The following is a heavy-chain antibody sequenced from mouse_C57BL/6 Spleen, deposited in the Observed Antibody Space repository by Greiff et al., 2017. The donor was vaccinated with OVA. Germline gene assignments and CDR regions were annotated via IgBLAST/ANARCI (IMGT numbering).Heavy chain of an antibody. D-gene: IGHD1-1*01. V-gene: IGHV2-2*01. CDR1: GFSFTSYG. CDR3: ARNPYYYGSNWYFDV. CDR2: IWSGGST. J-gene: IGHJ1*03. Sequence: QVQLQQSGPGLVQPSQSLSITCTVSGFSFTSYGVHWVRQSPGKGLEWLGVIWSGGSTDYNAAFISRLSISKDNSKSQVFFKMNSLQADDTAIYYCARNPYYYGSNWYFDVWGTGTTVTVSS.